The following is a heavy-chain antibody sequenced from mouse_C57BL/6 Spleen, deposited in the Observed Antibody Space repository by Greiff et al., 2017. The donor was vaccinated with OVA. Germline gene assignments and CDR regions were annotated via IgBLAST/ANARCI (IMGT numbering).Heavy chain of an antibody. CDR2: INPGSGGT. Sequence: QVQLQQSGAELVRPGTSVKVSCKASGYAFTNYLIEWVKQRPGQGLEWIGVINPGSGGTNYNEKFKGKATLTADNSSSTAYRQLSSLTAEDSAVYFCARGDYDWYFDVWGTGTTVTVSS. D-gene: IGHD2-4*01. CDR1: GYAFTNYL. CDR3: ARGDYDWYFDV. J-gene: IGHJ1*03. V-gene: IGHV1-54*01.